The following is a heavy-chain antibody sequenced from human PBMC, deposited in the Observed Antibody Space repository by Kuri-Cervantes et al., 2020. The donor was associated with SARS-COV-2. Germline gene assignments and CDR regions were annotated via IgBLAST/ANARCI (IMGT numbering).Heavy chain of an antibody. CDR2: INHSGST. CDR3: ARGFSAVVVAHWYFDL. V-gene: IGHV4-39*07. Sequence: SETLSLTCTVSGGSISSGDYYWSWIRQPPGKGLEWIGEINHSGSTNYNPSLKSRVTISVDTSKNQFSLKLSSVTAADTAVYYCARGFSAVVVAHWYFDLWGRGTLVTVSS. D-gene: IGHD3-22*01. J-gene: IGHJ2*01. CDR1: GGSISSGDYY.